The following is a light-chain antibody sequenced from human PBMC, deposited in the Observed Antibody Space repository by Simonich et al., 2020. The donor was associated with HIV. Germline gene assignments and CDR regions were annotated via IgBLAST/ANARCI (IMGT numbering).Light chain of an antibody. Sequence: IQLTQSPSFLSASVGDRVTITCRASQSISIWLAWYQQKPGKAPKLLIYKASSLESGVPSRFSGSGSGTEFTLTISSLQPDDFATYYCQQLKSYPYTFGQGTKLDIK. V-gene: IGKV1-5*03. CDR3: QQLKSYPYT. J-gene: IGKJ2*01. CDR1: QSISIW. CDR2: KAS.